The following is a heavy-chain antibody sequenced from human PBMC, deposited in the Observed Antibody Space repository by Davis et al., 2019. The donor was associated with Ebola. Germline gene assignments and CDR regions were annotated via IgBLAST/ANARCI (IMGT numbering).Heavy chain of an antibody. CDR3: ARENSWGQYYYGMDV. J-gene: IGHJ6*02. CDR2: IIPIFGTA. CDR1: GYTFTSYY. Sequence: AASVQVSCKASGYTFTSYYMHWVRQAPGQGLEWMGGIIPIFGTANYAQKFQGRVTITADKSTSTAYMELSSLRSEDTAVYYCARENSWGQYYYGMDVWGQGTTVTVSS. V-gene: IGHV1-69*06. D-gene: IGHD3-16*01.